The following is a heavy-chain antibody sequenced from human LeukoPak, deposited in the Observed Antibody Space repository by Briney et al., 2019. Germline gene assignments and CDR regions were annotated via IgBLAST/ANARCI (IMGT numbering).Heavy chain of an antibody. CDR2: TSTDSKFK. CDR1: EFTFRSFN. Sequence: GGSLRLSCAASEFTFRSFNMVWVRQAPGKGLEWVSSTSTDSKFKYYSDSVTGRFTISRDNAENSLSLQMNSLRVDDTATYYCVRGPRSHRSDHTKWYFDLWGRGTLVGVSS. D-gene: IGHD1-14*01. J-gene: IGHJ2*01. CDR3: VRGPRSHRSDHTKWYFDL. V-gene: IGHV3-21*01.